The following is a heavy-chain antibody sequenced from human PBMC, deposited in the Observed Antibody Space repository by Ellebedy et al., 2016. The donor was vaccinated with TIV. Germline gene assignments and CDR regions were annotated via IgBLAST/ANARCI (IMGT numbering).Heavy chain of an antibody. CDR1: RDSTVSYY. J-gene: IGHJ4*02. Sequence: GSLRLSCTVSRDSTVSYYWSWIRQPAGKGLEWIGRMYTSGTTNYNPSLGSRVTISLDTSKNQFSLKLSSVTAADTAVYYCARGFYDGYIHSWGQGTLVTVSS. CDR2: MYTSGTT. V-gene: IGHV4-4*07. CDR3: ARGFYDGYIHS. D-gene: IGHD3-16*01.